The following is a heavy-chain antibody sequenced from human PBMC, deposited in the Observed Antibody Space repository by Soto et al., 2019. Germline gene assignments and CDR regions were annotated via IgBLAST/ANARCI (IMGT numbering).Heavy chain of an antibody. V-gene: IGHV1-69*06. D-gene: IGHD1-26*01. Sequence: QVQLVQSGAEVKKPGSSVKVSCKASGGTFSSYAISWVRQAPGQGLEWMGGIIPIFGTANYAQKFQGRVTSTADKSTSKAYMELSSLRAEDTAVYYCARDGRVGASWGDYYYGMDVWGQGTTVSVSS. CDR1: GGTFSSYA. CDR3: ARDGRVGASWGDYYYGMDV. CDR2: IIPIFGTA. J-gene: IGHJ6*02.